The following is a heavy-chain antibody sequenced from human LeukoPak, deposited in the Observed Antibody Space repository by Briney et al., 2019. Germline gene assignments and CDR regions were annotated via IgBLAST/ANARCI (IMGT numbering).Heavy chain of an antibody. Sequence: ASVKVSCKASGYTFTGYYMHWVRQAPGQGLEWMGWINPNSGGTNYAQKFQGRVTMTRDTSISTAYMELSRLRSDDTAVYHCARVVGYDSSGYPDYWGQGTLVTVSS. J-gene: IGHJ4*02. CDR2: INPNSGGT. CDR3: ARVVGYDSSGYPDY. V-gene: IGHV1-2*02. D-gene: IGHD3-22*01. CDR1: GYTFTGYY.